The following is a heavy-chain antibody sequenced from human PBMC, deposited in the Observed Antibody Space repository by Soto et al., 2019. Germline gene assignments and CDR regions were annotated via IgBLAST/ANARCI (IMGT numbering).Heavy chain of an antibody. CDR3: VREIPIRSWYYYYYGIDV. J-gene: IGHJ6*02. V-gene: IGHV3-30-3*01. CDR1: GFTFSSYA. Sequence: LRLSFAASGFTFSSYAMHWVRQAPGKLLEWVAVISYDGSNKYYADSVKGRFTISRDNSKNTLYLQMNSLRAEDTAVYYCVREIPIRSWYYYYYGIDVGGQGQRSTS. CDR2: ISYDGSNK. D-gene: IGHD6-13*01.